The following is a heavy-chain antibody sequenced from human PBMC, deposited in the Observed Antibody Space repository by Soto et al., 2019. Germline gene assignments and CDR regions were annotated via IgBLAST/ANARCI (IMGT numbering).Heavy chain of an antibody. CDR1: GYTFTSYD. V-gene: IGHV1-8*01. CDR3: ARGPWNWNSRRSLFSMDV. D-gene: IGHD1-7*01. CDR2: MNPNSGNT. J-gene: IGHJ6*02. Sequence: VASVKVSCKASGYTFTSYDINWVRQATGQGLEWMGWMNPNSGNTGYAQKFQGRVTMTRNTSISTAYMELSSLRSEDTAVYYCARGPWNWNSRRSLFSMDVWGQGTTVTVSS.